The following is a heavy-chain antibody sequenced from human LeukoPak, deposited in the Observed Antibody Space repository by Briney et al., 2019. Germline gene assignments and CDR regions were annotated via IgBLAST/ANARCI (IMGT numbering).Heavy chain of an antibody. CDR1: GFTSDDYA. CDR2: ISWEGQTT. J-gene: IGHJ4*02. V-gene: IGHV3-43*01. Sequence: GGSLRLSCAASGFTSDDYAMHWVRQAPGKGLEWVALISWEGQTTYYADSVRGRFTISRDNSKNSLYLQMNSLRTEDTAFYYCTRDTDYGSATNYFDSWGQGTLVSVSS. D-gene: IGHD3-10*01. CDR3: TRDTDYGSATNYFDS.